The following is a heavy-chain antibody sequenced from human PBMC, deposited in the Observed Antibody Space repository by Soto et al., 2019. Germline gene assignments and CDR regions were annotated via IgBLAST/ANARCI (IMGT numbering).Heavy chain of an antibody. CDR3: ARYYYDSSGYSYAFDI. CDR1: GFTFSSYS. D-gene: IGHD3-22*01. V-gene: IGHV3-48*04. J-gene: IGHJ3*02. CDR2: ISISSSTI. Sequence: GGSLRLSCAASGFTFSSYSMIWVRQAPGKGLEWVSYISISSSTIYYADSVKGRFTISRDNAKNSLYLQMNSLRAEDTAVYYCARYYYDSSGYSYAFDIWGQGTMVTVSS.